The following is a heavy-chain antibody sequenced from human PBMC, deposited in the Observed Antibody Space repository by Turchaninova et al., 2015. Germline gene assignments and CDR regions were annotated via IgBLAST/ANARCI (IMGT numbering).Heavy chain of an antibody. D-gene: IGHD6-13*01. Sequence: SSRVSMEEGKGREWGVHIKRKGMGEAKEKATAGGGRLTISRDESKNTLYKKRNSQKIEDTANYYCARVRNPRSWSLGSWGQGTLVTVSS. CDR3: ARVRNPRSWSLGS. CDR2: IKRKGMGEAK. J-gene: IGHJ5*02. V-gene: IGHV3-15*03.